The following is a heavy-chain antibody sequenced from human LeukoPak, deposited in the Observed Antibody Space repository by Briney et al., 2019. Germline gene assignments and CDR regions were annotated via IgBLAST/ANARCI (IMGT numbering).Heavy chain of an antibody. CDR1: GYTFTGYY. D-gene: IGHD1-26*01. CDR3: ARGIVGAALGDFDY. CDR2: INPNSGGT. J-gene: IGHJ4*02. V-gene: IGHV1-2*02. Sequence: GASVKVSCKASGYTFTGYYMHWVRQAAGQGLEWMGWINPNSGGTNYAQKFQGRVTMTRDTSISTAYMELSRLRSDDTAVYYCARGIVGAALGDFDYWGQGTLVTVSS.